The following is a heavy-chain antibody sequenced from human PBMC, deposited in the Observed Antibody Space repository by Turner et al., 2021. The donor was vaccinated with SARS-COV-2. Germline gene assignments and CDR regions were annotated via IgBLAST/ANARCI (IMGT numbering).Heavy chain of an antibody. CDR1: GGSISSSSYN. CDR2: IYYSGST. J-gene: IGHJ6*02. CDR3: AIAPNYYYGMDV. Sequence: QLQLQESGPGLVKPSETLSLTCTVSGGSISSSSYNWGWIRQPPGKGLEWIGSIYYSGSTYYHPSLKSRVTISVDTSKNQFSVKLSSVTAADTAVYYCAIAPNYYYGMDVWGQGTTVTVSS. V-gene: IGHV4-39*01.